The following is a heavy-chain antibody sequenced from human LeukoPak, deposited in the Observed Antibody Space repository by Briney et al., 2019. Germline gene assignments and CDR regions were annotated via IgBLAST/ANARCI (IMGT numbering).Heavy chain of an antibody. Sequence: GASVKVSCKASGYIFTSYGISWVRQAPGQGLEWLGWISTYNGNTHYAQKLQGRVTMTTDTSTTTAYMELSRLRSDDTAVYYCARDLYYYDSSGYYPFDYWGQGTLVTVSS. CDR3: ARDLYYYDSSGYYPFDY. J-gene: IGHJ4*02. V-gene: IGHV1-18*01. CDR1: GYIFTSYG. D-gene: IGHD3-22*01. CDR2: ISTYNGNT.